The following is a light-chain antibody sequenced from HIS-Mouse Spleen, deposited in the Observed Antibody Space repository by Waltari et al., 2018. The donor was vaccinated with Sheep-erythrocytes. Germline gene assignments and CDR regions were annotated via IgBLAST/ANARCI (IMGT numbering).Light chain of an antibody. CDR2: DAS. Sequence: VMTQSPLSLPVTLGQPASISCRASQSVSSYLAWYQQKPGQATRLLIYDASNRATGIPARFSGSGSGTDFTLTISSLEPEDFAVYYCQQRSNWYTFGQGTKLEIK. CDR3: QQRSNWYT. CDR1: QSVSSY. V-gene: IGKV3-11*01. J-gene: IGKJ2*01.